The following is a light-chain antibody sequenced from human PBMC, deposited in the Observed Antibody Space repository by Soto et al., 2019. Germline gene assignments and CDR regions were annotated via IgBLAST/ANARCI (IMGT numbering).Light chain of an antibody. CDR3: QSYDSSLSGSV. Sequence: QSVLTPPPSVSGAPGQRVTISSTGSSSNIGAGHDVHWYQQLPGTAPKLLIYGNINRPSGVPDRFSGSKSGTSASLAITGLQAEDEADFYCQSYDSSLSGSVFGGGTKLTVL. J-gene: IGLJ2*01. CDR1: SSNIGAGHD. CDR2: GNI. V-gene: IGLV1-40*01.